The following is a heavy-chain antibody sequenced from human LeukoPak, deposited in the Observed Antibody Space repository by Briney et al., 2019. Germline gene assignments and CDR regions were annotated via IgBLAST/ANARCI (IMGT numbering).Heavy chain of an antibody. D-gene: IGHD3-22*01. CDR3: AKAYSDSSGYYFGAYFDY. J-gene: IGHJ4*02. Sequence: GGSLRLSCAASGFTFSTYAMSWVRQAPGKGLEWVSSISGSGGSTYYADSVKGRFTISRDNSKNTLSLQMNSLRAEDTAVYYCAKAYSDSSGYYFGAYFDYWGQGTLVTVSS. V-gene: IGHV3-23*01. CDR2: ISGSGGST. CDR1: GFTFSTYA.